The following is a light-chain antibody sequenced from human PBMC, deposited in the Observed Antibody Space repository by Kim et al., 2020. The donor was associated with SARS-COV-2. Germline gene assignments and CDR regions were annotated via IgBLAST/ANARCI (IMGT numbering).Light chain of an antibody. Sequence: SLSPGERATLSCRASESVSTYSAWFQQKPGQAPRLLIYDASNRATGIPARFSGSGSGTDFTLTISSLEPEDFAVYYCQQRNNWLTFGGGTKVDIK. V-gene: IGKV3-11*01. CDR1: ESVSTY. J-gene: IGKJ4*01. CDR3: QQRNNWLT. CDR2: DAS.